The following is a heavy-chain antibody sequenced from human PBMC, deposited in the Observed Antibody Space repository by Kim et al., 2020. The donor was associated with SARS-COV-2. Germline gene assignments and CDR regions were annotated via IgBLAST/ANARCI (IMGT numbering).Heavy chain of an antibody. V-gene: IGHV4-59*01. CDR3: AREPPDGSGFP. CDR1: GGSISSYY. CDR2: IYYSGST. Sequence: SETLSLTCTVSGGSISSYYWSWIRQPPGKGLEWIGYIYYSGSTNYNPSLKSRVTISVDTSKNQFSLKLSSVTAADTAVYYCAREPPDGSGFPWGQGTLVTVSS. D-gene: IGHD3-10*01. J-gene: IGHJ5*02.